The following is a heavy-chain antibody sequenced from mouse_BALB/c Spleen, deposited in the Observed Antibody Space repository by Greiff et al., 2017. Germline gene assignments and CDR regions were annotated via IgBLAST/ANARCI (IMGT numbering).Heavy chain of an antibody. D-gene: IGHD2-14*01. CDR2: IDPSDSYT. CDR3: TRKNYRYDEDAMDY. CDR1: GYTFTSYW. Sequence: QVQLQQPGAELVKPGASVKMSCKASGYTFTSYWMHWVKQRPGQGLEWIGVIDPSDSYTSYNQKFKGKATLTVDTSSSTAYMQLSSLTSEDSAVYYCTRKNYRYDEDAMDYWGQGTSVTVAS. V-gene: IGHV1S127*01. J-gene: IGHJ4*01.